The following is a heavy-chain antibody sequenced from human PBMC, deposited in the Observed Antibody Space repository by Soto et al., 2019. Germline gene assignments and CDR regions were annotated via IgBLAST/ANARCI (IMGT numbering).Heavy chain of an antibody. V-gene: IGHV3-74*01. CDR2: MNSDGSNT. Sequence: EVQLVESGGALVQPGGSLRLSCAASGFTFSNYWMHWVRQAPGKGLVWISRMNSDGSNTVYADAVKGRFTISRDNAKNTLFLQMSSLRVEDTAVYYCATREGGVSRGPATYWGQGTGVTASS. CDR1: GFTFSNYW. J-gene: IGHJ4*02. D-gene: IGHD6-19*01. CDR3: ATREGGVSRGPATY.